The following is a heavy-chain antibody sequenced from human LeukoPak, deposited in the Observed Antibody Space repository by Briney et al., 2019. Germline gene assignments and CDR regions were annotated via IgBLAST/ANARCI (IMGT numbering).Heavy chain of an antibody. J-gene: IGHJ4*02. V-gene: IGHV3-11*04. CDR1: GFSFSDYY. D-gene: IGHD5-18*01. Sequence: GGSLRLSCAASGFSFSDYYMSWVRQAPGKGLEWVSYISSSGRNIYYADSVKGRFTISRDNAKNSLYLQMNSLRAEDTAVYYCARDLVQLWSKDYWGQGTLVTVSS. CDR2: ISSSGRNI. CDR3: ARDLVQLWSKDY.